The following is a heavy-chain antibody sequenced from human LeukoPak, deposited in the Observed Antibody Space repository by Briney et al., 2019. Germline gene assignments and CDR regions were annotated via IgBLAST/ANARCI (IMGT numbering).Heavy chain of an antibody. CDR2: ISGSGGST. CDR1: GFTFSSYA. V-gene: IGHV3-23*01. D-gene: IGHD4-17*01. CDR3: ARDLYGDYSFDY. J-gene: IGHJ4*02. Sequence: GGSLRLSCAASGFTFSSYAMSWVRQAPGKGLEWVSAISGSGGSTYYADSVKGRFTISRDNSKNTLYLQMNSLRGEDTAVYYCARDLYGDYSFDYWGQGTLVTVSS.